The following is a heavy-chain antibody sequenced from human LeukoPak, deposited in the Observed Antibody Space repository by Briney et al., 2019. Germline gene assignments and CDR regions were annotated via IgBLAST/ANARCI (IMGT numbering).Heavy chain of an antibody. CDR1: GGSFSGYY. J-gene: IGHJ3*02. CDR3: ARGLERDDAFDI. Sequence: SETLSLTCAVYGGSFSGYYWSWIRQPRGKGLEWIGEINHSGSTNYNPSLKSRVTISVDTSKNQFSLKLSSVTAADTAVYYCARGLERDDAFDIWGQGTMVTVSS. V-gene: IGHV4-34*01. D-gene: IGHD1-1*01. CDR2: INHSGST.